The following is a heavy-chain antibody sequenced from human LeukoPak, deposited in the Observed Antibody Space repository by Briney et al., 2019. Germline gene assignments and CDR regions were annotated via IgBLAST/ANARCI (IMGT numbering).Heavy chain of an antibody. V-gene: IGHV4-34*01. CDR1: GGSFSGYY. D-gene: IGHD2-15*01. J-gene: IGHJ4*02. Sequence: SETLSLTCAVYGGSFSGYYWSWIRQPPGKGLEWIGEINHSGSTNYNPSLTSRVTISVATSKNQFSLKLSSVTAADTVVYYCARDPVGYCSGGSCWGQGTLVTVSS. CDR2: INHSGST. CDR3: ARDPVGYCSGGSC.